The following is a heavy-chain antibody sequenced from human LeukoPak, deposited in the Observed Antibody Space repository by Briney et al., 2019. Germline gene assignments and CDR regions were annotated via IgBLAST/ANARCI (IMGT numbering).Heavy chain of an antibody. D-gene: IGHD3-10*01. CDR3: ARDYYGSGSYPPVLDY. CDR1: GGSISSSSYY. J-gene: IGHJ4*02. CDR2: IYHSGST. Sequence: PSETLSLTCTVSGGSISSSSYYWGWIRQPPGKGLEWIGSIYHSGSTYYNPSLKSRVTISVDTSKNQFSLKLSSVTAADTAVYYCARDYYGSGSYPPVLDYWGQGPLVTVSS. V-gene: IGHV4-39*07.